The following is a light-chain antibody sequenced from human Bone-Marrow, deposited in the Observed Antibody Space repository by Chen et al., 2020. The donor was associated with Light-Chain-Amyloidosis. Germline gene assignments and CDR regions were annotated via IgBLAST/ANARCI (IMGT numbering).Light chain of an antibody. J-gene: IGLJ1*01. V-gene: IGLV2-14*01. CDR3: SSYTSTDTLV. CDR2: DVT. CDR1: SSDVGGDNH. Sequence: QSALTQPAPVSGSPGQSITITCTGTSSDVGGDNHVSWYQQHPDKAPKLQIYDVTTRPSWVPPRCSGSKSDNTASLTISALQTEAEADCFCSSYTSTDTLVFGSGTRVTVL.